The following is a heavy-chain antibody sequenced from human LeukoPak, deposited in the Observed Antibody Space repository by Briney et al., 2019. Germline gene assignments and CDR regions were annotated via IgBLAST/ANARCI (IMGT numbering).Heavy chain of an antibody. CDR2: IYYSGST. CDR1: GGSISSYY. D-gene: IGHD3-9*01. J-gene: IGHJ4*02. V-gene: IGHV4-59*08. CDR3: ASFDKRAYYFDY. Sequence: SETLSLTCTVSGGSISSYYWSWIRQPPGKGLEWIGYIYYSGSTNYNPSLKSRVTISVDTSKSQFSLKLSSVTAADTAVYYCASFDKRAYYFDYWGQGTLVTVSS.